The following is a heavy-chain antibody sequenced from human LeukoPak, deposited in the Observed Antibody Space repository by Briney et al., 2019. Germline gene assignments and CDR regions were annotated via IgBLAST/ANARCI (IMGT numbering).Heavy chain of an antibody. CDR1: GDTFTNYY. J-gene: IGHJ4*02. Sequence: ASVKVSCKASGDTFTNYYIHWVRQAPGQGLEWMGVINPSGGPTTYAQKFQGRVTITGDTSTRTLYMELSSLRSDDTAVYYCARDHVPPYVGIDYWGQGTLVTVSS. CDR3: ARDHVPPYVGIDY. CDR2: INPSGGPT. D-gene: IGHD1-26*01. V-gene: IGHV1-46*01.